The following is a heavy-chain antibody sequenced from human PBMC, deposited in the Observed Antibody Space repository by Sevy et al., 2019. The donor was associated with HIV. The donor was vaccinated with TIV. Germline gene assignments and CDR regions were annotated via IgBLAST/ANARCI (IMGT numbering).Heavy chain of an antibody. J-gene: IGHJ4*02. Sequence: ASVKVSCKASGYTFTGYYMQWVRQAPGQGLEWMGWIDPNSGGTNYAQKFQGRVTMSTDTSISTAYMELSRLRSDDTALYYCSRSVYGSRTYLNDYWGQGTLVTVSS. V-gene: IGHV1-2*02. D-gene: IGHD3-10*01. CDR3: SRSVYGSRTYLNDY. CDR2: IDPNSGGT. CDR1: GYTFTGYY.